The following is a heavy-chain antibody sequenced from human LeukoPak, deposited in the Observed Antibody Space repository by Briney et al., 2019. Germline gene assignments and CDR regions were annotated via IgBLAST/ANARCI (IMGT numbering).Heavy chain of an antibody. V-gene: IGHV3-66*01. Sequence: PGGSLRLSCAASGFTVSSNYMSWVRQAPGKGLEWVSVIYSGGSTYYADSVKGRFTISRDNSKNTLYLQMNSLRAEDTAVYYCARVPSAMVIFYYYYYMDVWGKGTTVTVSS. J-gene: IGHJ6*03. D-gene: IGHD5-18*01. CDR2: IYSGGST. CDR1: GFTVSSNY. CDR3: ARVPSAMVIFYYYYYMDV.